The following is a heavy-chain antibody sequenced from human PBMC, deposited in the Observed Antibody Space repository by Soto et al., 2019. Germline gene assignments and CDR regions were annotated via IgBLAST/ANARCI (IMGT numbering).Heavy chain of an antibody. CDR2: IYYSGST. J-gene: IGHJ3*02. CDR1: GGSISSGGYY. D-gene: IGHD2-15*01. CDR3: ARDCSGGSCYGDAFDI. V-gene: IGHV4-31*03. Sequence: QVQLQESGPGLVKPSQTLSLTCTVSGGSISSGGYYWSWIRQHPGMGLEWIGYIYYSGSTYYNPSLKSRLTISVDTSKNQFSLKLSSVTAADTAVYYCARDCSGGSCYGDAFDIWGQGTMVTVSS.